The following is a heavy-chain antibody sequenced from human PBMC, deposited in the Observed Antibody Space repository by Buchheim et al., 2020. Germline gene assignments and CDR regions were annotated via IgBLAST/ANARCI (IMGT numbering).Heavy chain of an antibody. CDR3: ARPRDVGAFKNFGMDV. Sequence: QVQLVESGGGVVQPGRSLRLSCAASGFLFSSYGMHWVRQAPGKGLEWVAVIRYDGSNKYYADSVKGRFIISRDNSKNTLYLQMNSLRGEDTAVYFCARPRDVGAFKNFGMDVWGQGTT. J-gene: IGHJ6*02. D-gene: IGHD3-10*01. CDR1: GFLFSSYG. V-gene: IGHV3-33*01. CDR2: IRYDGSNK.